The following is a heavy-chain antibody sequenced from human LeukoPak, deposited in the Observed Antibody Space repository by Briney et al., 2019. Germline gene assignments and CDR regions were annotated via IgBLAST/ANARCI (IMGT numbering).Heavy chain of an antibody. CDR2: ISYDGSNK. CDR1: GFTFSSYA. Sequence: TGGSLRLSCAASGFTFSSYAMHWVRQAPGKGLEWVAVISYDGSNKYYADSVKGRFTISRDNSKNTLYLQMNSLRAEDTAVYYCARDKGGYDKSVGNFDYWGQGTLVTVSS. CDR3: ARDKGGYDKSVGNFDY. D-gene: IGHD5-12*01. J-gene: IGHJ4*02. V-gene: IGHV3-30-3*01.